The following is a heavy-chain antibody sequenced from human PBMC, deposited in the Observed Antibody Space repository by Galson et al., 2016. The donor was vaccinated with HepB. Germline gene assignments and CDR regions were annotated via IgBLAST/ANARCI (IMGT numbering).Heavy chain of an antibody. CDR1: GFVFSNYG. CDR2: LSYNGLNQ. V-gene: IGHV3-30*18. J-gene: IGHJ5*02. CDR3: TKQVAEGGPGDT. Sequence: SLRLSCAASGFVFSNYGMHWVRQAPGKGLEWVAGLSYNGLNQHYPDSLMGRYTVSRDNSKSIMYLQMDSLRPDDTAVYYCTKQVAEGGPGDTWGQGTVVTVSS. D-gene: IGHD2-15*01.